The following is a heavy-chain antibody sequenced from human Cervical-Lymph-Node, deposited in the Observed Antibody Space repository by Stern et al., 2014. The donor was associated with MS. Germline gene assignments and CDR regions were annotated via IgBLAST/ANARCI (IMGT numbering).Heavy chain of an antibody. CDR3: ARRRDSAGYDTFDL. CDR2: IYPADSDT. Sequence: VQLVESGAEVKKPGESLKISCRTSGYTFSNFWIGWVRQMPGKGLEWMGVIYPADSDTTYSPSFQGQVTISADESISTAYLQWRSLKASDTAMYYCARRRDSAGYDTFDLWGQGTMLIVSS. D-gene: IGHD3-22*01. V-gene: IGHV5-51*01. CDR1: GYTFSNFW. J-gene: IGHJ3*01.